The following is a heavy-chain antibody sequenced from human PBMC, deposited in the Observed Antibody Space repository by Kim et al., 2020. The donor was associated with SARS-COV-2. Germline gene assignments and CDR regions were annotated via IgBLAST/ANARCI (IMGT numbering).Heavy chain of an antibody. CDR3: ARGEYDSSGYYYWLYGV. J-gene: IGHJ4*02. CDR1: GGSISSYY. D-gene: IGHD3-22*01. CDR2: IYYSGST. Sequence: SETLSLTCTVSGGSISSYYWSWIRQPPGKGLEWIGYIYYSGSTNYNPSLKSRVTISVDTSKNQFSLKLSSVTAADTAVYYCARGEYDSSGYYYWLYGVWGQGTLVTVSS. V-gene: IGHV4-59*01.